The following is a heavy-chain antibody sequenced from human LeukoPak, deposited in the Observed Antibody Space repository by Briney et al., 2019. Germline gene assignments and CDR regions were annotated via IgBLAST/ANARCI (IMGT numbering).Heavy chain of an antibody. Sequence: PGGSLRLSCAASGFTFSSHSMSWARQAPGKRLEWVANVREDGSEINYADSVKGRFTISRDNARNSLYLQMNILRAEDTAIYFCARLLHFERSVYRPVDFWGQGTLVSVSS. CDR3: ARLLHFERSVYRPVDF. J-gene: IGHJ4*02. CDR1: GFTFSSHS. CDR2: VREDGSEI. V-gene: IGHV3-7*01. D-gene: IGHD3-22*01.